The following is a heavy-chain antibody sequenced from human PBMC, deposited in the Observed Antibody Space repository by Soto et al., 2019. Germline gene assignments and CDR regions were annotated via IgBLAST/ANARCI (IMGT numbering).Heavy chain of an antibody. CDR2: IIPIFGTA. J-gene: IGHJ3*02. V-gene: IGHV1-69*13. CDR3: ARDKTPYYYDSSGYYFNLLI. CDR1: GGTFSSYA. D-gene: IGHD3-22*01. Sequence: SVKVSCKASGGTFSSYAISWVRQAPGQGIEWMGGIIPIFGTANYAQKFQGRVTITADESKSTAYMELRSLRSEDTAVYYCARDKTPYYYDSSGYYFNLLIWGQGTMVTVSS.